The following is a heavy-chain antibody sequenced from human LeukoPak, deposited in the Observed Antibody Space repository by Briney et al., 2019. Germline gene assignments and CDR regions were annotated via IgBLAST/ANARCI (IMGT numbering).Heavy chain of an antibody. CDR3: ARVGSGGAWFDF. V-gene: IGHV4-34*01. D-gene: IGHD6-19*01. J-gene: IGHJ4*02. Sequence: SETLSLTCAVYGGSFSGYYWSWIRQPPGKGLEWIGEINHSGSTNYNPSLKSRVTISVDTSKNQFSLKLSSVTATDTAVYYCARVGSGGAWFDFWGQGTLVSVSS. CDR2: INHSGST. CDR1: GGSFSGYY.